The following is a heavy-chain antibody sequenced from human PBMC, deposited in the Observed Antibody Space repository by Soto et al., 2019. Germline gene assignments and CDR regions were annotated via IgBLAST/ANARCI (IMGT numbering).Heavy chain of an antibody. CDR2: VYYSGTT. Sequence: QLVLQESGPGLVKSSETLSLTCSVSGGSISSSSYYWNWIRQSPGKGLEWIGSVYYSGTTYYNPSLTGRVTISVDTYNQFSLRLSSVTAADRPYYFCARRPMIGPAAENAFDIWGQGTRVTVSS. CDR3: ARRPMIGPAAENAFDI. J-gene: IGHJ3*02. D-gene: IGHD6-25*01. CDR1: GGSISSSSYY. V-gene: IGHV4-39*01.